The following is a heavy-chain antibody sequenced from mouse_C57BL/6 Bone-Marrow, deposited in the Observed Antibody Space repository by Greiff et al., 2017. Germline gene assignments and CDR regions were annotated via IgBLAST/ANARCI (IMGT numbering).Heavy chain of an antibody. V-gene: IGHV1-85*01. CDR2: IYPRDGST. CDR3: ARLEYDGSSGDWYFDV. Sequence: VQGVESGPELVKPGASVKLSCKASGYTFTSYDINWVKQRPGQGLEWIGGIYPRDGSTKYNEKFNGKATLTVDTSSSTASMELHSLTSEGSAVYFCARLEYDGSSGDWYFDVWGTGTTVTVSS. D-gene: IGHD1-1*01. CDR1: GYTFTSYD. J-gene: IGHJ1*03.